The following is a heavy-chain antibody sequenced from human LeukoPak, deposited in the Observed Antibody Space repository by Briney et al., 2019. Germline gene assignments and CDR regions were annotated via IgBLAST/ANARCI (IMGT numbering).Heavy chain of an antibody. CDR1: GFIFDDYG. Sequence: PWGSLRLSCAASGFIFDDYGMTWVRHGPGKGLEWVSGINWDGYSTGYADSVRGRFTISRDNAKSTLYLQMNSLRPEDTALYYCVRDLRTDYAFDSWGQGNLVTVSS. D-gene: IGHD4/OR15-4a*01. V-gene: IGHV3-20*04. CDR2: INWDGYST. CDR3: VRDLRTDYAFDS. J-gene: IGHJ4*02.